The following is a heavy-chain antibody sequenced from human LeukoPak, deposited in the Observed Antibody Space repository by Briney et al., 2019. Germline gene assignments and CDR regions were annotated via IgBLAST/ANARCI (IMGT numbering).Heavy chain of an antibody. CDR1: GNTFTSYD. CDR2: MNPNSGNT. CDR3: ARGPLGEVGIVRMDV. D-gene: IGHD1-26*01. Sequence: ASVKVSCKASGNTFTSYDINWVRQATGQGLEWMGWMNPNSGNTGYAQNFQGRVTMTRNTSITTAYMELSSLISEDTAVYYCARGPLGEVGIVRMDVWGQGTTVTVSS. J-gene: IGHJ6*02. V-gene: IGHV1-8*01.